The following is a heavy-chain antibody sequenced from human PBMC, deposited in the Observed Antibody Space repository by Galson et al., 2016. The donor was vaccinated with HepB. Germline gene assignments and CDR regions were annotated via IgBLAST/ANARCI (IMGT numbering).Heavy chain of an antibody. CDR1: GYIFTRNG. CDR3: ARDANWNLDY. D-gene: IGHD1-1*01. Sequence: SVKVSCKASGYIFTRNGISWVRQAPGQGLEWLGWISTNSGSTNCAQKVQDRITMTTDTSTRTVYMELRSLTSDDTAVYYCARDANWNLDYWGQGTLVTVSS. V-gene: IGHV1-18*01. CDR2: ISTNSGST. J-gene: IGHJ4*02.